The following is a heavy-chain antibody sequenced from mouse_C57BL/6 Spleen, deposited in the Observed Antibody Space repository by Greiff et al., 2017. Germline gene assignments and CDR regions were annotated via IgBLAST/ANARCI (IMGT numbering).Heavy chain of an antibody. Sequence: VQLQQPGAELVRPGSSVKLSCKASGYTFTSYWMDWVKQRPGQGLEWIGNIYPSDSETHYNQKFKDKATLTVDKSSSTAYMQLSSLTSEDSAVYYCARHYGSPYAMDYWGQGTSVTVSS. CDR2: IYPSDSET. D-gene: IGHD1-1*01. V-gene: IGHV1-61*01. CDR3: ARHYGSPYAMDY. CDR1: GYTFTSYW. J-gene: IGHJ4*01.